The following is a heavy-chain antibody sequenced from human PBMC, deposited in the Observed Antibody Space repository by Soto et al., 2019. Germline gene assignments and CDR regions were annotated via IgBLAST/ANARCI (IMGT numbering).Heavy chain of an antibody. Sequence: GGSLRLSCAASGFTFSSYSMNWVRQAPGKGLEWVSYISSSSSTIYYADSVKGRFTISRDNAKNSLFLQMNSLRDEDTAVYYCARDLPIFGVVPSGMDVWGQGTTVTVSS. J-gene: IGHJ6*02. D-gene: IGHD3-3*01. CDR1: GFTFSSYS. CDR3: ARDLPIFGVVPSGMDV. V-gene: IGHV3-48*02. CDR2: ISSSSSTI.